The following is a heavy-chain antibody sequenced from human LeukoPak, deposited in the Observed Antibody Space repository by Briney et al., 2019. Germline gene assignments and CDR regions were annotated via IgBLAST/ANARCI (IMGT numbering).Heavy chain of an antibody. D-gene: IGHD6-19*01. J-gene: IGHJ3*02. V-gene: IGHV3-30*18. CDR3: AKDQGIAVAGTDDAFDI. Sequence: GGSLRLSCAGSGFTFSTYSMHWVRQAPGKGLEWVAVMAYDGSNEYYAEFVKGRFTISRDNSKNTLYLQMYSLRAEDTAVYFCAKDQGIAVAGTDDAFDIWGQGTRVTVSS. CDR1: GFTFSTYS. CDR2: MAYDGSNE.